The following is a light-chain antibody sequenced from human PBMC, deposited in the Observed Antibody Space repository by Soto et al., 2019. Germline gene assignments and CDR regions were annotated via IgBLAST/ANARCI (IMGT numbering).Light chain of an antibody. CDR2: DAS. J-gene: IGKJ1*01. CDR1: QSITNW. CDR3: QQYNGYPWT. Sequence: DIQMTQSPSTLSASVGDRVTITCRASQSITNWLAWYQQKPGKAPKLLMYDASSLHSGVPSRFSGSGSGTEFTLTISSLQPDEFATYYCQQYNGYPWTFGLGTKVEIK. V-gene: IGKV1-5*01.